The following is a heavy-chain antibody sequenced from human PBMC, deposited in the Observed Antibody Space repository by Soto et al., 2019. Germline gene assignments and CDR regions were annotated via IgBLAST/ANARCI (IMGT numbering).Heavy chain of an antibody. V-gene: IGHV4-59*08. CDR3: ARRYGLSAFDI. CDR2: IYYSGST. Sequence: SLTCTVSGGSISGYYWSWIRQPPGKGLEWIGDIYYSGSTNYNPSLKSRVTISVDTSKNQFSLKLSSVTAADTAVYFCARRYGLSAFDIWGQGTMVTVSS. CDR1: GGSISGYY. D-gene: IGHD3-10*01. J-gene: IGHJ3*02.